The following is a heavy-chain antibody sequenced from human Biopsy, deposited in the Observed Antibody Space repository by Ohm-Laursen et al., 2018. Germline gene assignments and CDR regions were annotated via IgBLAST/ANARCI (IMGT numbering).Heavy chain of an antibody. V-gene: IGHV1-46*01. Sequence: ASVKVSCKASGYSFTSYYMRWVRQAPGQGLEWMGMINPSGSTTSYPQIFQGRVTMTRDTSKSTAYMEMSRLRCDDTAVYYCALQSVAQMKNFDYWGQGTLVTVSS. D-gene: IGHD6-19*01. CDR2: INPSGSTT. CDR3: ALQSVAQMKNFDY. J-gene: IGHJ4*02. CDR1: GYSFTSYY.